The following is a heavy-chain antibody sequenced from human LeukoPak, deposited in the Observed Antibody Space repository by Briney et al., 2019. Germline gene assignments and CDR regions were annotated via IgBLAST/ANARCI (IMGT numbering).Heavy chain of an antibody. CDR3: AKPQTTVTTYGFDD. J-gene: IGHJ4*02. CDR1: GYTFTNFY. Sequence: GSAKVSCKASGYTFTNFYIHWVRHAPGQRLEWMGIINASGGSTNYAQKFQGRFTMTSDTSASTVYLDLSSLRSEDTAVYYCAKPQTTVTTYGFDDWGQGTLVTVSS. D-gene: IGHD4-17*01. CDR2: INASGGST. V-gene: IGHV1-46*01.